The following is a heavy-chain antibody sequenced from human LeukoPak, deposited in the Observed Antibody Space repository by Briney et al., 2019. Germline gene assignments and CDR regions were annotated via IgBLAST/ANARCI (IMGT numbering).Heavy chain of an antibody. D-gene: IGHD3-9*01. Sequence: GGSLRLSCAASGFTFSTYGMHWVRQAPGKGLEWVAFIRYDGTNKYYADSVKGRFTISRDNSKNTLYLQMNSLRAEDTAVYYCAKSPILTGYQDYWGQGTLVTISS. CDR2: IRYDGTNK. V-gene: IGHV3-30*02. CDR3: AKSPILTGYQDY. J-gene: IGHJ4*02. CDR1: GFTFSTYG.